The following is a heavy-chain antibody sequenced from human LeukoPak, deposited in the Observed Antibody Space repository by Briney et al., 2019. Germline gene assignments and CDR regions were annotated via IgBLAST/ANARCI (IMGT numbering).Heavy chain of an antibody. CDR2: IYNTGTT. V-gene: IGHV4-4*07. CDR1: GDSVSSDF. CDR3: AGDILTGRYNWFDP. J-gene: IGHJ5*02. Sequence: PSETLSLTCTVSGDSVSSDFWSWIRQPAGKGLEWIGRIYNTGTTNYNPSLKSRITMSVDTSKNQFSLKVTSVTAADTAVYYCAGDILTGRYNWFDPWGQGTLVTVSS. D-gene: IGHD3-9*01.